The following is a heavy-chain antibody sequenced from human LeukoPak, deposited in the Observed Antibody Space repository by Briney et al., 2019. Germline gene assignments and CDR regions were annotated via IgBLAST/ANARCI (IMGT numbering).Heavy chain of an antibody. Sequence: SETLSLTCTVSGGSISSGSYYWSWIRQPAGKGLEWIGRIYSSGSTNYNPSLKSRVTISLDTSKNQFSLKLSSVTAADTAVYYCARVSGYYYPHFDYWGQGTLVTVSS. CDR3: ARVSGYYYPHFDY. D-gene: IGHD3-22*01. J-gene: IGHJ4*02. CDR2: IYSSGST. CDR1: GGSISSGSYY. V-gene: IGHV4-61*02.